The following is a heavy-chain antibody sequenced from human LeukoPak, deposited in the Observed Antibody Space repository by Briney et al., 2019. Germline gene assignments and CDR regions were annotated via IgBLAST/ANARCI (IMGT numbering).Heavy chain of an antibody. Sequence: GASVKVSCKVSGYTLTELSMHWVRQAPGKGLEWMGGFDPEDGETIYVQKFQGRVTMTEDTSTDTAYMELSSLRSEDTAVYYCATDKQLLVPTNHPPTYGMDVWGKGTTVTVSS. D-gene: IGHD2-15*01. CDR2: FDPEDGET. CDR3: ATDKQLLVPTNHPPTYGMDV. CDR1: GYTLTELS. J-gene: IGHJ6*04. V-gene: IGHV1-24*01.